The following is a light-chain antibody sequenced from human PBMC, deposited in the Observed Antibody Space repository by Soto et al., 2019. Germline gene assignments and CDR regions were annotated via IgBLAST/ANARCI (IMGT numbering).Light chain of an antibody. CDR3: QQYKDGAWT. Sequence: DIQLTQSPSTMSASVGDRVTVTCRASQRIDRYLAWYQQKPGKAPKLLVYDASTLEGGVPSSFSGSGSATEFILTISSLQPDDYATYYCQQYKDGAWTFGPGTRVEIK. J-gene: IGKJ1*01. CDR2: DAS. V-gene: IGKV1-5*01. CDR1: QRIDRY.